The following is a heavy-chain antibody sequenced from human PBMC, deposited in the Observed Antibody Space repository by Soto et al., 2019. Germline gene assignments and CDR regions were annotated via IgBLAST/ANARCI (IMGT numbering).Heavy chain of an antibody. D-gene: IGHD3-16*01. CDR1: GGCISSSSYY. V-gene: IGHV4-39*01. CDR2: IYYSGST. J-gene: IGHJ6*02. CDR3: PRLAGAMHYGMDV. Sequence: PXASLSLTCTVCGGCISSSSYYWGWIRQPPGKGLEWIGSIYYSGSTYYNPSLKSRVTISVDTSKNQFSLKLSSVTAADTAVYYCPRLAGAMHYGMDVCGQRTTVTVSS.